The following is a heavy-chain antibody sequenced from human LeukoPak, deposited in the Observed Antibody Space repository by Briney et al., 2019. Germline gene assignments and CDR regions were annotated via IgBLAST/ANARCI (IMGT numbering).Heavy chain of an antibody. CDR2: IYYSGST. D-gene: IGHD3-10*01. J-gene: IGHJ5*02. V-gene: IGHV4-39*01. Sequence: PSETLSLTCTVSGGSISSRSYYWGWIRQPPGKGLEWIGTIYYSGSTYYNPSLKSRVTVSVDTSKNQFSLKLRSVTAADTAVYYCARHLNYGSGSYTHFDPWGQGTLVTVSS. CDR3: ARHLNYGSGSYTHFDP. CDR1: GGSISSRSYY.